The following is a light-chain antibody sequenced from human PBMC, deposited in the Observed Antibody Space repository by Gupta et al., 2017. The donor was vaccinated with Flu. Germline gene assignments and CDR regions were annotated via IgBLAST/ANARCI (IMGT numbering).Light chain of an antibody. J-gene: IGKJ1*01. CDR3: QQYKNWLTWT. Sequence: EIVMTQSPATLSVSPGERATLSCRASQSVSSNLAWYQQKPGQAPRLLIYGASTRATGIPARFSGSGSRTEFTLTISSLQSEDFAVYYCQQYKNWLTWTFGQGTKVEIK. CDR1: QSVSSN. V-gene: IGKV3-15*01. CDR2: GAS.